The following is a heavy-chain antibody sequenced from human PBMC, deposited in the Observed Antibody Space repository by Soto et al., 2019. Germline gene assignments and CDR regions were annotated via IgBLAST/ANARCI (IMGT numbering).Heavy chain of an antibody. J-gene: IGHJ4*02. Sequence: LSETLSLTCTFSGGSISSYYWSWIRQPPGKGLEWIGYIYYSGSTNYNPSLKSRVTISVDTSKNQFSLKLSSVTAADTAVYYCARGDVVDTAMVWNYWGQGTLVTVSS. V-gene: IGHV4-59*01. CDR2: IYYSGST. D-gene: IGHD5-18*01. CDR3: ARGDVVDTAMVWNY. CDR1: GGSISSYY.